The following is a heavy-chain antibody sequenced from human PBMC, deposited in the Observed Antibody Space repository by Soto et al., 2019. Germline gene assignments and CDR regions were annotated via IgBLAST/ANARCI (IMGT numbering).Heavy chain of an antibody. CDR1: GFTVSSNY. CDR2: IYSGGST. CDR3: ARGGSRRLQLWFVFDY. J-gene: IGHJ4*02. Sequence: GGSLRLSCAASGFTVSSNYMSWVRQAPGKGLEWVSVIYSGGSTYYADSVKDRFTISRDNSKNTLYLQMNGLRAEDTAVYYCARGGSRRLQLWFVFDYWGQGTLVTVSS. D-gene: IGHD5-18*01. V-gene: IGHV3-53*01.